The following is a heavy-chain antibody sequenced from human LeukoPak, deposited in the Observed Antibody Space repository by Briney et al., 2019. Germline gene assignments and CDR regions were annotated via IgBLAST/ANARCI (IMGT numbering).Heavy chain of an antibody. V-gene: IGHV3-48*03. CDR2: ISSSGSTI. CDR1: GFTFSSYE. Sequence: GGSLRLSCAASGFTFSSYEMNWVRQAPGEGLEWVSYISSSGSTIYYADSVKGRFTISRDNAKNSLYLQMNSLRAEDTAVYYCARRERDDFWSGYYGDRWGQGTLVTVSS. J-gene: IGHJ4*02. CDR3: ARRERDDFWSGYYGDR. D-gene: IGHD3-3*01.